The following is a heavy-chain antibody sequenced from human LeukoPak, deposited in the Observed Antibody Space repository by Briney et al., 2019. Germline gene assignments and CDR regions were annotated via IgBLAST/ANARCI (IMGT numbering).Heavy chain of an antibody. Sequence: SETLSLTCAVSGYSISSCYYWGWIRQPPGKGLEWIGSIYYSGSTYYNPSLKSRVTISVDTSKNQFSLKLSSVTAADTAVYYCARQATDYYYYYMDVWGKGTTVTVSS. V-gene: IGHV4-38-2*01. J-gene: IGHJ6*03. CDR2: IYYSGST. CDR3: ARQATDYYYYYMDV. CDR1: GYSISSCYY.